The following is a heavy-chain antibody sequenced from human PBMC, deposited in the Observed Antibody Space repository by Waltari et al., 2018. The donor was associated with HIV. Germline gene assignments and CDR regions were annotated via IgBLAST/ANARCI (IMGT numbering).Heavy chain of an antibody. J-gene: IGHJ3*02. Sequence: EVQLVESGGGLVKPGGSLRLSCAASGFTFSRFRMTWVRQAPGKGLEWVSSISSTTSYIYYADSVKGRFTMSRDNAKNSLYLQMNSLRVEDTAVYYCARDYGDFGSSAFDIWGQGTMVTVSS. CDR1: GFTFSRFR. V-gene: IGHV3-21*01. CDR2: ISSTTSYI. CDR3: ARDYGDFGSSAFDI. D-gene: IGHD4-17*01.